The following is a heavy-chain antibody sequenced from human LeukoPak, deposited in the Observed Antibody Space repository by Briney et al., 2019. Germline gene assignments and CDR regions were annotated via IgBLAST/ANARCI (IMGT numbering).Heavy chain of an antibody. V-gene: IGHV3-48*03. J-gene: IGHJ3*02. CDR2: ISSSGSTI. CDR1: GFTFSSYE. CDR3: ARGPRRITMVRGPGGAFDI. Sequence: GGSLRLSCAASGFTFSSYEMNWVRQAPGKGLEWVSYISSSGSTIYYADSVKGRFTISRDNSKNTLYLQMNSLRAEDTAVYYCARGPRRITMVRGPGGAFDIWGQGTMVTVSS. D-gene: IGHD3-10*01.